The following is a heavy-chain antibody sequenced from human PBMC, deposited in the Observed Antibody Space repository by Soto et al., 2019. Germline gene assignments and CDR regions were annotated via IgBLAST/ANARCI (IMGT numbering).Heavy chain of an antibody. CDR1: GGSITTFY. J-gene: IGHJ4*02. CDR3: ARGSGWYYYFDY. Sequence: PSETLSLTCSVSGGSITTFYWSWVRQPPGKGLEWIGQIYYSGSTNYNPSLKSRVTISVDTSKNQVSLKLRSVTAADTAVYYCARGSGWYYYFDYWGQGTLVTVSS. D-gene: IGHD6-19*01. CDR2: IYYSGST. V-gene: IGHV4-59*01.